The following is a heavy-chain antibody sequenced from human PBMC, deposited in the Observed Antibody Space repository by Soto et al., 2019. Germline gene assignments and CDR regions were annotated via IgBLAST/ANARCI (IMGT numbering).Heavy chain of an antibody. CDR2: IYYSGST. D-gene: IGHD2-21*02. CDR3: ARDPSGNSDNWYFDL. CDR1: GGSISSGGYY. J-gene: IGHJ2*01. Sequence: QVQLQESGPGLVKPSQTLSLTCTVSGGSISSGGYYWSWIRQHPGKGLEWIGYIYYSGSTYYNPSLKSRVTTSVATSKNQFSLKLSSVTAADTAVYFCARDPSGNSDNWYFDLWGHGPQVTVSS. V-gene: IGHV4-31*03.